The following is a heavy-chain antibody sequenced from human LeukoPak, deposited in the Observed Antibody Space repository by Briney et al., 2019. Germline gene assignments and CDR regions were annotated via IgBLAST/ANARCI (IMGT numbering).Heavy chain of an antibody. CDR1: GGSISRNSYY. J-gene: IGHJ4*02. CDR3: ARHVASYDFDF. Sequence: PSETLSLTCSVSGGSISRNSYYWGWIRQPPGKGLEWIGSIYNSGSTYYNPSLESRVTVSVDRTKNQFSLKLTSVTASDTAVYYCARHVASYDFDFWGQGTLVTVSS. V-gene: IGHV4-39*01. CDR2: IYNSGST. D-gene: IGHD2-21*01.